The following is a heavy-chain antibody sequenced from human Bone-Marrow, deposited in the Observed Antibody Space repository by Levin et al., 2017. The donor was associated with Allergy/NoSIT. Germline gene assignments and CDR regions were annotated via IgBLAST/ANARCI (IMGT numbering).Heavy chain of an antibody. V-gene: IGHV3-7*04. CDR1: GFTFSSYW. J-gene: IGHJ4*02. Sequence: GESLKISCAASGFTFSSYWMSWVRQAPGKGLEWVANIKQDGSEKYYVDSVKGRFTISRDNAKNSLYLQMNSLRAEDTAVYYCARIRRTYSSGGAFDYWGQGTLVTVSS. D-gene: IGHD6-19*01. CDR3: ARIRRTYSSGGAFDY. CDR2: IKQDGSEK.